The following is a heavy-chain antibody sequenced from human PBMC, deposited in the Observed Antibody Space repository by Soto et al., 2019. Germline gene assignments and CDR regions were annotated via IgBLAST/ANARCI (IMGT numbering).Heavy chain of an antibody. J-gene: IGHJ4*02. V-gene: IGHV4-30-4*01. D-gene: IGHD6-6*01. CDR1: GGSISSGDYY. Sequence: SETLSLTCTVSGGSISSGDYYWSWIRQPPGKGLEWIGYIYHSGSTNYNPSLKSRVTISVDTSKNQFSLKLSSVTAADTDVYYCARRYGSCFDYWGQGTLVTVS. CDR3: ARRYGSCFDY. CDR2: IYHSGST.